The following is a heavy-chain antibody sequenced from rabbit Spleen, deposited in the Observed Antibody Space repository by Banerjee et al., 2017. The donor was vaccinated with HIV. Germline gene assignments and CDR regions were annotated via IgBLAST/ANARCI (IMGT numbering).Heavy chain of an antibody. J-gene: IGHJ3*01. Sequence: QSLEESGGDLVKPRASLTLTCTASGFSFSISYYMCWVRQAPGKGLELIACIYVGSGSTHYASWAKGRFTMHKTSSTTVTLQLTSLTAADTATYFCARSGYVGGDYTWDLWGQGTLVTVS. D-gene: IGHD1-1*01. CDR1: GFSFSISYY. V-gene: IGHV1S40*01. CDR3: ARSGYVGGDYTWDL. CDR2: IYVGSGST.